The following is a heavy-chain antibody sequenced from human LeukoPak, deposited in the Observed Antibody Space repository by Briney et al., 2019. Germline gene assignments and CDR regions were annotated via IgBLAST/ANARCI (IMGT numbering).Heavy chain of an antibody. D-gene: IGHD3-22*01. CDR3: AKDLPYDSRRGVFDY. CDR2: ISGSGGST. J-gene: IGHJ4*02. CDR1: GFTFSSYG. V-gene: IGHV3-23*01. Sequence: GGSLRLSCAASGFTFSSYGMSWVRQAPGKGLEWASAISGSGGSTYYADSVKGRFTISRDNSKNTLYLQMNSLRAEDTAVYYCAKDLPYDSRRGVFDYWGQGTLVTVSS.